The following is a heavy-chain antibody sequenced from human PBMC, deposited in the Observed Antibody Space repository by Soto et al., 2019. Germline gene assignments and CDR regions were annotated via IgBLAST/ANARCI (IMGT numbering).Heavy chain of an antibody. CDR2: IYWDDDK. D-gene: IGHD3-10*01. CDR1: GFSLSTSGVG. CDR3: AHSRYYGSGRRFDP. Sequence: QITLKESGPTLVKPTQTLTLTCTFSGFSLSTSGVGVGWIRQPPGKALEWLALIYWDDDKRYSPSLKSRLTITKDTSKNQVVLTMTHMDPVDTATYYCAHSRYYGSGRRFDPWGQGTLVTVSS. V-gene: IGHV2-5*02. J-gene: IGHJ5*02.